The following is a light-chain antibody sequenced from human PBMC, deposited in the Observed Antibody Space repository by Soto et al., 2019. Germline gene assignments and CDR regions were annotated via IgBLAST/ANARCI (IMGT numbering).Light chain of an antibody. J-gene: IGKJ1*01. CDR2: LAS. Sequence: DLVMTQSPLSLAVTPGEPASISCRSSQSLLHSNGNNYLDWYLQKPGQSPQLLIYLASNRASGVPARFSGSGSGTDFRLKISRVEPEDVGLYYRMQPAQGRTFGQGTKVEIK. V-gene: IGKV2-28*01. CDR3: MQPAQGRT. CDR1: QSLLHSNGNNY.